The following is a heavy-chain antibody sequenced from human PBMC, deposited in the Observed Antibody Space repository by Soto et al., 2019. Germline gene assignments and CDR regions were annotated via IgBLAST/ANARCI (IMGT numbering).Heavy chain of an antibody. CDR1: GFTFTISA. CDR2: IVVGSGNT. J-gene: IGHJ4*02. V-gene: IGHV1-58*02. CDR3: AKSLSVGATTPFDY. Sequence: ASVKVSCKASGFTFTISAMPGVRQARGQRLEWIGWIVVGSGNTNYAQKFQERVTITRDMSTSTAYMELSSLRSEDTAVYYCAKSLSVGATTPFDYWGQGTLVTVSS. D-gene: IGHD1-26*01.